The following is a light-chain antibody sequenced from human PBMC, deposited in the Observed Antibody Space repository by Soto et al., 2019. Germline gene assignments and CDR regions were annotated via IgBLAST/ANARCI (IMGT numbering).Light chain of an antibody. Sequence: EIVLTQSPGTLSLSPGERATLSCRASQSVSSSYLAWYQQKPGQAPRLLIDGASSRATGIPDRFSGSGSGADFTLTISRLEPEDLAVYYCQQYGSSRTFGQGTKVEIK. V-gene: IGKV3-20*01. CDR1: QSVSSSY. J-gene: IGKJ1*01. CDR3: QQYGSSRT. CDR2: GAS.